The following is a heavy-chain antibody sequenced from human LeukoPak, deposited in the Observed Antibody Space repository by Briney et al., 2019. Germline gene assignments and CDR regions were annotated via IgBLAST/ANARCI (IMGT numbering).Heavy chain of an antibody. CDR3: ATGRSIRYFDY. CDR1: GVSIYSYY. J-gene: IGHJ4*02. CDR2: IHYSGSS. Sequence: SETLSLTCTVSGVSIYSYYWNWIRQSPGKGLEWIGYIHYSGSSSYDPSLKSRVTISVDTSKSQFPLTLTSATAADTAVYYCATGRSIRYFDYWGQGTLLTVSS. D-gene: IGHD3-3*01. V-gene: IGHV4-59*08.